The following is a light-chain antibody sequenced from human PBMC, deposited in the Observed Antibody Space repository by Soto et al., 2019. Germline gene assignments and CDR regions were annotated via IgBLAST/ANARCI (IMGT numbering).Light chain of an antibody. CDR1: QSVSSR. Sequence: EIVLTHSPGTLSLSPGEIATLSCRASQSVSSRLAWYQQIPGQAPRLLISGASSRATGIPDRFSGSGSGTDFTHTISRLEPEDFAVYYCQQYGSAPWTFGHGTKVDIK. CDR3: QQYGSAPWT. J-gene: IGKJ1*01. V-gene: IGKV3-20*01. CDR2: GAS.